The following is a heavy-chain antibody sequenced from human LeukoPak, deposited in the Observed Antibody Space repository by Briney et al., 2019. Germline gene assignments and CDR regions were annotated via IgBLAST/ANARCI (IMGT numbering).Heavy chain of an antibody. Sequence: GGSLRLSCTVSGFTVSSSSMSWVRQAPGKGLEWVSFIYSAGSTHYSDSVKGRFTISIDNSKNTLYLQMNSLRAEDTAVYYCARRAGAYTHPYDYWGQGTLVTVS. V-gene: IGHV3-53*01. CDR2: IYSAGST. D-gene: IGHD3-16*01. J-gene: IGHJ4*02. CDR1: GFTVSSSS. CDR3: ARRAGAYTHPYDY.